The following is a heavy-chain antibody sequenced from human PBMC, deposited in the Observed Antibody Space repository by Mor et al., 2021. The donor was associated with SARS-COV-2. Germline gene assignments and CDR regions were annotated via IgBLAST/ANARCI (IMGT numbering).Heavy chain of an antibody. J-gene: IGHJ5*02. CDR3: AREHPINWFDP. Sequence: NYNPSLKSRVIISVDRSKNQFSLKLNSVTAADTAVYYCAREHPINWFDPWGQGTLVTVSS. V-gene: IGHV4-59*01.